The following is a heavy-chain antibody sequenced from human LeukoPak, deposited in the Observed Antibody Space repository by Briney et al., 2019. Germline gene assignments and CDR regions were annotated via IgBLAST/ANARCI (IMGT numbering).Heavy chain of an antibody. CDR2: VYPGDSDT. CDR1: GYSFTNYW. Sequence: GESLKISCQASGYSFTNYWIAWVRQMPGKGLEWMGIVYPGDSDTRYSPSFQGQVAISADKSISTAYLQWSSLKASDTAMYYCARTYYYDRSGHFDYWGQGTLVTVSS. CDR3: ARTYYYDRSGHFDY. D-gene: IGHD3-22*01. J-gene: IGHJ4*02. V-gene: IGHV5-51*01.